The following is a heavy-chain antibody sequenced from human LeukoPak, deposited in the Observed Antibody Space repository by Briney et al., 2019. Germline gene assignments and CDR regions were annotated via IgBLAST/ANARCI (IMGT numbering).Heavy chain of an antibody. CDR3: AKGGYTYHYGGFDY. D-gene: IGHD5-18*01. CDR2: ISNGGGGT. Sequence: GGSLRLSCAVSGFTFSNYAMSWVRQAAGKGLEWVSAISNGGGGTYYADSVKGRFTISRDNSKNTLSLQMNSLRAEDTAVYYCAKGGYTYHYGGFDYWGQGTLVTVSS. J-gene: IGHJ4*02. V-gene: IGHV3-23*01. CDR1: GFTFSNYA.